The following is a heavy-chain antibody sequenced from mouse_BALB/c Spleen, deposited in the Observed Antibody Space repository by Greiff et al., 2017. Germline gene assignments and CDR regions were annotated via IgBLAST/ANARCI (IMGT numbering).Heavy chain of an antibody. CDR1: GYTFTSYY. V-gene: IGHV1S81*02. CDR2: INPSNGGT. J-gene: IGHJ4*01. Sequence: VQLQQSGAELVKPGASVKLSCKASGYTFTSYYMYWVKQRPGQGLEWIGEINPSNGGTNFNEKFKSKATLTVDKSSSTAYMQLSSLTSEDSAVYYCTRGEYGNYVGAMDYWGQGTSVTVSS. CDR3: TRGEYGNYVGAMDY. D-gene: IGHD2-10*02.